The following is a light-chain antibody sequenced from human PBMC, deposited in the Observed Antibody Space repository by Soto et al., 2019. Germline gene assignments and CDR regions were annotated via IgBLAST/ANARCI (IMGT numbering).Light chain of an antibody. CDR1: QSISSW. CDR3: QQYNSYLYT. CDR2: DAS. J-gene: IGKJ2*01. V-gene: IGKV1-5*01. Sequence: DIQMTQSPSILSASVGDRVTITCRASQSISSWLAWYQQKPGKAPKLLIYDASSLESGVPSRFSGSGSGTEFTLTTSNPQHDDFATYYCQQYNSYLYTFGQGTKLEIK.